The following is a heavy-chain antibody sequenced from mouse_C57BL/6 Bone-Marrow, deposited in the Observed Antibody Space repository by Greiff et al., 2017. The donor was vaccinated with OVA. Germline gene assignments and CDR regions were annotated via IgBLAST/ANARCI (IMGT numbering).Heavy chain of an antibody. D-gene: IGHD1-1*01. CDR1: GYTFTSYW. Sequence: QVQLQQPGAELVRPGSSVKLSCKASGYTFTSYWMDWVKQRPGQGLEWIGNIYPSDSETHYNQKFKDKATLTVDKSSSTAYMQLSSLTSEDSAVYYCARTPLFYGSSPWFAYWGQGTLGTVSA. CDR3: ARTPLFYGSSPWFAY. J-gene: IGHJ3*01. V-gene: IGHV1-61*01. CDR2: IYPSDSET.